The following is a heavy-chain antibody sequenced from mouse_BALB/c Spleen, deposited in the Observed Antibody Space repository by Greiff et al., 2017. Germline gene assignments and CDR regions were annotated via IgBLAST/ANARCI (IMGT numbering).Heavy chain of an antibody. D-gene: IGHD3-1*01. CDR1: GYTFTDYN. V-gene: IGHV1S29*02. CDR3: GRESSGVFAY. Sequence: EVQLQQSGPELVKPGASVKISCKASGYTFTDYNMHWVKQSHGKSLEWIGYIYPYNGGTGYNQKFKSKATLTVDNSSSTAYMELRSLTSEDSAVYYGGRESSGVFAYWGEGTLVTGSA. CDR2: IYPYNGGT. J-gene: IGHJ3*01.